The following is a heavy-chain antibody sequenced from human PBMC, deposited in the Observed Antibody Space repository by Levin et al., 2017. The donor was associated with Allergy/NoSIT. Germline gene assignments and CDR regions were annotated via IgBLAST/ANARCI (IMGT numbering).Heavy chain of an antibody. J-gene: IGHJ6*02. V-gene: IGHV4-59*01. CDR1: GVSISSYY. Sequence: ASETLSLTCTVSGVSISSYYWSWIRQPPGKGLEWIGYISYSGSTNYNPSLKSRVTISVDTSKNQFSLKLYSVTAADTAAYYWARGRTVVSNTVYSYGMDVWGQGTTVTVSS. CDR2: ISYSGST. CDR3: ARGRTVVSNTVYSYGMDV. D-gene: IGHD4-23*01.